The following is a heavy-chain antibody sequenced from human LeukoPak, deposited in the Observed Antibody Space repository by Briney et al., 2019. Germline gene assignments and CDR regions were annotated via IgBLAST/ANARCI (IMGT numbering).Heavy chain of an antibody. CDR1: NGSVSRAY. CDR3: ARTSRGYRNYYYYMDV. Sequence: SETLSLTCAVFNGSVSRAYWSWVRQPPGKGLEWIASVYFAGSTSYNPSLKSRATISIDTSKNQFSLRLSSVTAADTAVYYCARTSRGYRNYYYYMDVWGKGTTVTVSS. J-gene: IGHJ6*03. D-gene: IGHD5-18*01. CDR2: VYFAGST. V-gene: IGHV4-59*02.